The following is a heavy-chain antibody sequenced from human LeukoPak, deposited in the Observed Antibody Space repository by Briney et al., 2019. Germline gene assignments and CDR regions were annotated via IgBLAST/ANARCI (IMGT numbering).Heavy chain of an antibody. D-gene: IGHD2-15*01. CDR2: ISPSGGST. J-gene: IGHJ5*02. V-gene: IGHV1-46*01. CDR1: GYTFTSNY. CDR3: ARVFPSVVAARVRWFDP. Sequence: ASVKVSCKAFGYTFTSNYMHWVRQAPGQGPEWMGVISPSGGSTTYAQKFQGRVTLTRDMSTSTDYLELSSLRSEDTAVYYCARVFPSVVAARVRWFDPWGQGTLVTVSS.